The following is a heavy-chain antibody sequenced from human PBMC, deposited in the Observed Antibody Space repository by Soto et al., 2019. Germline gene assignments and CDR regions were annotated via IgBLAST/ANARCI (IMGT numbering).Heavy chain of an antibody. J-gene: IGHJ5*02. V-gene: IGHV1-18*01. D-gene: IGHD6-13*01. Sequence: GASVKVSCKASGYTFTSYGISWVRQAPGQGLEWMGWISAYNGNTNYAQKLQGRVTMTTDTSTSTAYMELRSLRSDDTAVYYCAIVLIAAAGLDWFDPWGQGTLVTGSS. CDR3: AIVLIAAAGLDWFDP. CDR2: ISAYNGNT. CDR1: GYTFTSYG.